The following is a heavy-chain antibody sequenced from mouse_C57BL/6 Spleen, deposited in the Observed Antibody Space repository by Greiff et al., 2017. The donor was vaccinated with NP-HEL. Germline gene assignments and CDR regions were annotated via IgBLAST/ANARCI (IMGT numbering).Heavy chain of an antibody. CDR3: ARTGRDYFDY. Sequence: VQLQQSGPELVKPGASVKLSCKASGYTFTSYDINWVKQRPGQGLEWIGWIYPRDGSPKYNEKFKGKATLTVDTSSSTAYMELHSLTSEDSAVYFCARTGRDYFDYWGQGTTLTVSS. J-gene: IGHJ2*01. D-gene: IGHD4-1*01. V-gene: IGHV1-85*01. CDR1: GYTFTSYD. CDR2: IYPRDGSP.